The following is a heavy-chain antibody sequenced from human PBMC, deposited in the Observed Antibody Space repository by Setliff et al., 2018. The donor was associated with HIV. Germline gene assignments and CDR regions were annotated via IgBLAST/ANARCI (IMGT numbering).Heavy chain of an antibody. CDR1: GGSFSGYY. CDR3: ARDSDYYDSSGRHIRLFDY. V-gene: IGHV4-34*01. J-gene: IGHJ4*02. Sequence: SETLSLTCVVYGGSFSGYYWSWIRQPPGKGLEWIGEINHSGSTNYNPSLKSRVTISVDTSKNQFSLKLSSVTATDTAVYYCARDSDYYDSSGRHIRLFDYWGQGTLVTVSS. D-gene: IGHD3-22*01. CDR2: INHSGST.